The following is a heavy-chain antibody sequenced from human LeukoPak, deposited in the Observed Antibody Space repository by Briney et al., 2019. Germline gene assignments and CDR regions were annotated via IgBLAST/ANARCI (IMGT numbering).Heavy chain of an antibody. V-gene: IGHV3-33*01. J-gene: IGHJ4*02. Sequence: GGSLRLSCAASGFTFSSYGMHWVRQAPGKGLEWVAVIWYDGSDKYYADSVKGRFTISRDNSKKTLYLQMNSLRAEDTHVCYCARDRLWFGEGGGDFDYWGQGTLVTVSS. D-gene: IGHD3-10*01. CDR1: GFTFSSYG. CDR2: IWYDGSDK. CDR3: ARDRLWFGEGGGDFDY.